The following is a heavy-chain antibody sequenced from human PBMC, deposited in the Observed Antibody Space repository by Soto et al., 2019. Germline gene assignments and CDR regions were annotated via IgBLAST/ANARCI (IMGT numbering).Heavy chain of an antibody. D-gene: IGHD3-16*01. CDR2: IYYSGST. CDR3: ARDAPNSSPGGGPTRENYYDYYGMDV. CDR1: GGSISSGGYN. V-gene: IGHV4-31*03. J-gene: IGHJ6*02. Sequence: PSESLSLTCTVSGGSISSGGYNWSWIRQHPGQGLEWTGYIYYSGSTYYNPALRGRVTKAVDTSKHQFSLKVSSVTAADTAVYYCARDAPNSSPGGGPTRENYYDYYGMDVWGQGTTVTVSS.